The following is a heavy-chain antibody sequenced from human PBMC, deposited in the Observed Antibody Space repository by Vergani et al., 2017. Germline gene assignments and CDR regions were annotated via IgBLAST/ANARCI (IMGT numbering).Heavy chain of an antibody. CDR2: INHSGST. J-gene: IGHJ5*02. Sequence: QVQLQQWGAGLLKPSETLSLTCAVYGGSFSGYYWSWIRQPPGKGLEWIGEINHSGSTNYNPSLKSRVTISGDTSKNQVSLKLSSVTAAATAVYYCARGLRDRIAVAAPDPWGQGTLVTVSS. V-gene: IGHV4-34*01. CDR1: GGSFSGYY. CDR3: ARGLRDRIAVAAPDP. D-gene: IGHD6-19*01.